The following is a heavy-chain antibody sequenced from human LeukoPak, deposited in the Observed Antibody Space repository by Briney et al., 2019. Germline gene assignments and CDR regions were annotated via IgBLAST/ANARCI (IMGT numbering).Heavy chain of an antibody. CDR2: IYYSGST. J-gene: IGHJ4*02. CDR1: GGSISSGGYY. Sequence: SETLSLTCTVSGGSISSGGYYWSWIRQHPGKGLEWIGYIYYSGSTYYNPSLKSRVTISVDTSKNQFSLKLSSVTAADTAVHYCARDTAMVTGHFDYWGQGTLVTVSS. V-gene: IGHV4-31*03. D-gene: IGHD5-18*01. CDR3: ARDTAMVTGHFDY.